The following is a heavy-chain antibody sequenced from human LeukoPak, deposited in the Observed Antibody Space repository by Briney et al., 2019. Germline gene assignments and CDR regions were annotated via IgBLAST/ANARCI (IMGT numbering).Heavy chain of an antibody. CDR1: GYTFTSFD. J-gene: IGHJ4*02. Sequence: ASVKVSCKTSGYTFTSFDINWVRQAAGQGLEWLGWMNPYTGKTGYAQKFQGRVTFTGDTSIRTAYMEVSSLTSEDTAVYYCARAPSPYYYDSSAYYSDYWGQGTLVTVSS. D-gene: IGHD3-22*01. V-gene: IGHV1-8*03. CDR2: MNPYTGKT. CDR3: ARAPSPYYYDSSAYYSDY.